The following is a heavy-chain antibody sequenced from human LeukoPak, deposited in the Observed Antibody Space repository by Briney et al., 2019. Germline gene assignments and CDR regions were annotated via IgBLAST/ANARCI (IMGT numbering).Heavy chain of an antibody. CDR3: ARHTNFGSGSYYTF. CDR1: GYSIGSGYY. V-gene: IGHV4-38-2*01. D-gene: IGHD3-10*01. Sequence: SETLSLTCAVSGYSIGSGYYWGWIRQPPGKGLEWIGSIYHSGSTYYNPSLKSRVTISLDTSKNQFSLKLNSVTAADTAGYFCARHTNFGSGSYYTFWGQGTLVTVSS. J-gene: IGHJ4*02. CDR2: IYHSGST.